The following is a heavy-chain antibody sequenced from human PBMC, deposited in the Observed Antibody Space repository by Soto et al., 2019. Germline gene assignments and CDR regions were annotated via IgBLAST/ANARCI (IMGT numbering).Heavy chain of an antibody. J-gene: IGHJ4*02. Sequence: EVQLVESGGGLVKPGGSLRLSCGASGFTFNYAWMNWVRQAPGKGLEWVGRIKSQGDGGTTDFAAHVKGRFTISRDDSKTTLDLQMNSLQTDDTAVYYCTAGLQGVRTDYGFDYWGQGTLVTVSS. D-gene: IGHD4-17*01. CDR1: GFTFNYAW. CDR3: TAGLQGVRTDYGFDY. V-gene: IGHV3-15*07. CDR2: IKSQGDGGTT.